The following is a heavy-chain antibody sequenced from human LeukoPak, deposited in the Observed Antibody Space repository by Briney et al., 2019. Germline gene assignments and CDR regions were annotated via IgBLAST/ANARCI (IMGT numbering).Heavy chain of an antibody. V-gene: IGHV4-34*01. CDR3: ARDPFGAAAPGY. CDR2: INHSGST. Sequence: SETLSLTCAVYGGSFSGYYWSWIRQPPGRGLEWIGEINHSGSTNYNPSLKSRVTISVDTSKNQFSLNLNSVTAADTAVYYCARDPFGAAAPGYWGQGTLVTVSS. D-gene: IGHD3-10*01. CDR1: GGSFSGYY. J-gene: IGHJ4*02.